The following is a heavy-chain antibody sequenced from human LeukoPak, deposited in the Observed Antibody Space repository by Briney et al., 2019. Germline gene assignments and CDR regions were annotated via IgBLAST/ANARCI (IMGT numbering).Heavy chain of an antibody. CDR2: INPNSGGT. CDR1: GYTFTGYY. Sequence: ASVKVSCKASGYTFTGYYMHWVRQAPGQGLEWMGWINPNSGGTNYAQKFQGRVTMTRDTSISTAYMELSRLRSDDTAAYYCARVSDYYDSYDYWGQGTLVTVSS. J-gene: IGHJ4*02. D-gene: IGHD3-22*01. V-gene: IGHV1-2*02. CDR3: ARVSDYYDSYDY.